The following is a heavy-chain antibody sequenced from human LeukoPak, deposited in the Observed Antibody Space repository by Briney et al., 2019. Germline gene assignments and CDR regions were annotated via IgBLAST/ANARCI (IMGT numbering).Heavy chain of an antibody. J-gene: IGHJ3*02. CDR1: GFTFSSYA. V-gene: IGHV3-23*01. D-gene: IGHD3-22*01. CDR2: ISGSGGST. CDR3: AKREGVSYLYDDGSGYPVNAFDI. Sequence: GGSLRLSCAASGFTFSSYAMSWVRQAPGKGLEWVSAISGSGGSTYYADSVKGRFTISRDNSKNTLYLQMNSLRAEDTALYYCAKREGVSYLYDDGSGYPVNAFDIWGHGTMVTVSS.